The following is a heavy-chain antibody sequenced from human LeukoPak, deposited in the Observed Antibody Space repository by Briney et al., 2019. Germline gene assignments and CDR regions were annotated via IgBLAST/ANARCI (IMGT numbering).Heavy chain of an antibody. Sequence: SETLSLTCTVSGGSISSSSYSWGWIRQPPGKGLEWIGSIYYSGSTYYNPSLKSRVTISVDTSKNQFSLKLSSVTAADTAVYYCARHLDYDSSGYYYYFDYWGQGTLVTVSS. CDR1: GGSISSSSYS. V-gene: IGHV4-39*01. J-gene: IGHJ4*02. CDR3: ARHLDYDSSGYYYYFDY. CDR2: IYYSGST. D-gene: IGHD3-22*01.